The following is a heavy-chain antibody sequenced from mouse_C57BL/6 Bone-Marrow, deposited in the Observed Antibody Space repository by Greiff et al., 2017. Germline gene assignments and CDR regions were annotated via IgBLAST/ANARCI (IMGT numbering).Heavy chain of an antibody. CDR1: GYTFTSYW. V-gene: IGHV1-69*01. CDR3: ATEDGSTTVVATGYFDY. CDR2: IDPSASYT. D-gene: IGHD1-1*01. Sequence: VQLQQPGAELVMPGASVKLSCKASGYTFTSYWMHWVKQRPGQGLEWIGEIDPSASYTNYNQKFKGKSTLTVDKSSSPAYIQLSSLTSEDSAVYDCATEDGSTTVVATGYFDYWGQGTTLTVSS. J-gene: IGHJ2*01.